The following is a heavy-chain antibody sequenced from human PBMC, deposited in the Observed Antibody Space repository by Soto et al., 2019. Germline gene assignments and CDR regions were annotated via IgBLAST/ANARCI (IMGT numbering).Heavy chain of an antibody. D-gene: IGHD3-3*01. CDR1: GYTFTSYG. V-gene: IGHV1-18*01. Sequence: QVQLVQSGAEVKKPGASVKVSCKASGYTFTSYGISWVRQAPGQGLEWMGWINAYNGNTNYAQNLQGRVTMTTETSTSTAYMELRSLRSDDTAVYYCARGTDLGVVTPSKTTWFYPWGQGTLVTVSS. CDR3: ARGTDLGVVTPSKTTWFYP. J-gene: IGHJ5*02. CDR2: INAYNGNT.